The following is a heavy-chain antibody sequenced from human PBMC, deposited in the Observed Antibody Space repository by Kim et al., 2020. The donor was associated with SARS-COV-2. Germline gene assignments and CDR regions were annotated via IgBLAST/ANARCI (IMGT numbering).Heavy chain of an antibody. CDR2: ISGSGGST. CDR1: GFTFSSYA. J-gene: IGHJ3*02. D-gene: IGHD3-22*01. CDR3: AKVDYYDSSGYYGHRYAFDI. V-gene: IGHV3-23*01. Sequence: GGSLRLSCAASGFTFSSYAMSWVRQAPGKGLEWVSAISGSGGSTYYADSVKGRFTISRDNSKNTLYLQMNSLRAEDTAVYYCAKVDYYDSSGYYGHRYAFDIWGQGTMVTVSS.